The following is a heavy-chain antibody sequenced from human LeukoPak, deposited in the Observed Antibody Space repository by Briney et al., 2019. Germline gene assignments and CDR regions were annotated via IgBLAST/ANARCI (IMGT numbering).Heavy chain of an antibody. J-gene: IGHJ4*02. CDR3: AKSDVLLWFGELPTHFDY. Sequence: GGSLTLSCAASGFTFSSYAMSWVRQPPPTGLERVSAISGSGGSTYYADSVKGRFTISRDNSKNTLYLQMDSLRAEGRAVYCCAKSDVLLWFGELPTHFDYWGQGTLVTVSS. CDR2: ISGSGGST. CDR1: GFTFSSYA. V-gene: IGHV3-23*01. D-gene: IGHD3-10*01.